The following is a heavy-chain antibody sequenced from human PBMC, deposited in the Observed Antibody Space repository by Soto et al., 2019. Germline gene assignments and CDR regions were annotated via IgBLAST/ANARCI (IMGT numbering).Heavy chain of an antibody. CDR2: IYYSGST. CDR3: ARYGRDGDQEFDY. CDR1: GGSISSGGYY. J-gene: IGHJ4*02. Sequence: QVQLQESGPGLVKPSQTLSLTCTVSGGSISSGGYYWSWIRQHPGKGVEWIGYIYYSGSTYYNPSLKSRVTISVDTSKNQFALKLSSVTAADTAVYYCARYGRDGDQEFDYWGQGTLVTVSS. V-gene: IGHV4-31*03. D-gene: IGHD4-17*01.